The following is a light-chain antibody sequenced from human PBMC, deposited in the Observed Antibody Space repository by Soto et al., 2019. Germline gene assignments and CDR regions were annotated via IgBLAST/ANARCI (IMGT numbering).Light chain of an antibody. CDR3: QSYDCSRSVNV. J-gene: IGLJ1*01. CDR2: ANS. Sequence: QSALTQPPSVSGAPGQRVTISCTGSSSNIGPDYDVHWYQHLPGTAPKLLIYANSNRPSGVPDRFSGSKSGTSASLAITGLQAGDEADYYCQSYDCSRSVNVFGTGTRVPVL. V-gene: IGLV1-40*01. CDR1: SSNIGPDYD.